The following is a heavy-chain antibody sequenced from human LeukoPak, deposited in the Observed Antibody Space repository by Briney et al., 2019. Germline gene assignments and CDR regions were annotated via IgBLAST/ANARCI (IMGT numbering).Heavy chain of an antibody. Sequence: PSETLSLTCTVSGGSISSGGYYWSWIRQHPGKGLEWIGYVYYSGSTYYNPSLKSRVTISVDTSKNQFSLKLSSVTAADTAVYYCARGVGSGIAYWGQGTLVTVSS. V-gene: IGHV4-31*03. CDR2: VYYSGST. J-gene: IGHJ4*02. D-gene: IGHD2-2*03. CDR3: ARGVGSGIAY. CDR1: GGSISSGGYY.